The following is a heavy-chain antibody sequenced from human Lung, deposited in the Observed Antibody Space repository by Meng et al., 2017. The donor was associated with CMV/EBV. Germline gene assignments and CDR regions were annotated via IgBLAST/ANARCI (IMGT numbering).Heavy chain of an antibody. CDR2: IYHSGST. J-gene: IGHJ4*02. CDR3: ARAAGGYVVDYFDY. V-gene: IGHV4-4*02. Sequence: AGGSISSSNWWSWVRQPPGKGLEWIGEIYHSGSTNYNPSLKSRVTISVDKSKNQFSLKLSSVTAADTAVYYCARAAGGYVVDYFDYWGQGTLGTVSS. CDR1: GGSISSSNW. D-gene: IGHD5-12*01.